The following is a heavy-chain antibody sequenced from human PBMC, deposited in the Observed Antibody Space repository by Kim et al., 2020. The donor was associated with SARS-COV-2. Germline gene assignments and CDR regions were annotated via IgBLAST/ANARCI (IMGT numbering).Heavy chain of an antibody. J-gene: IGHJ4*02. CDR2: VNDDGGTT. V-gene: IGHV3-74*01. Sequence: GGSLRLSCAASGFTFSSFWMHWVRQVPGKGLVWVSRVNDDGGTTSYADSVKGRFSISRDNAKNTLYVQMNSLRVEDTAVYYCGRGSLTMIDFIDYWGQGTLVTVSS. CDR1: GFTFSSFW. CDR3: GRGSLTMIDFIDY. D-gene: IGHD3-22*01.